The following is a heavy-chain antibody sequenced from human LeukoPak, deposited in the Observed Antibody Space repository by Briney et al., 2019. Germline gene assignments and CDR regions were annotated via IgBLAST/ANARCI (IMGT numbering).Heavy chain of an antibody. J-gene: IGHJ4*02. CDR3: AGQRWLYRNFDY. Sequence: PGGSLRLSCAASGFTFNSYAMHWVRQAPGKGLEWVAFISYDGSNEYYADSVKGRFTISRDNSKNTLYLQMNSLRAEDTAVYYCAGQRWLYRNFDYRGQGTLVTVSS. V-gene: IGHV3-30*04. CDR1: GFTFNSYA. D-gene: IGHD5-24*01. CDR2: ISYDGSNE.